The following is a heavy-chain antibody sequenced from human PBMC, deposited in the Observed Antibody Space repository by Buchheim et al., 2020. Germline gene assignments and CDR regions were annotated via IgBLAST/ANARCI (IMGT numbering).Heavy chain of an antibody. Sequence: EVQLLESGGGLVQPGGSLRLSCAASGFTFNTYVMIWVRQAPEKGLEWVSRIRSDGTYTTYADSVKGRFTISRDNAKNTLYLQMNSLRAEDTAVYYCAKDDYQRYWGQGTL. CDR2: IRSDGTYT. V-gene: IGHV3-74*03. J-gene: IGHJ4*02. D-gene: IGHD4-11*01. CDR3: AKDDYQRY. CDR1: GFTFNTYV.